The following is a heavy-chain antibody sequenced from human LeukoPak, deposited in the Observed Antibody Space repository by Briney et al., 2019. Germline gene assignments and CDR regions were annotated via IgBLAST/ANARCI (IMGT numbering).Heavy chain of an antibody. CDR3: ARDLSQYGDYFFGY. D-gene: IGHD4-17*01. CDR1: GFTFSSYS. CDR2: ISSSSSYI. J-gene: IGHJ4*02. Sequence: PGGSLRLSCAASGFTFSSYSMNWVRQAPGKGLEWVSSISSSSSYIYYADSVKGRFTISRDNAKNSLHLQMNSLRAEDTAVYYCARDLSQYGDYFFGYWGQGTLVTVSS. V-gene: IGHV3-21*01.